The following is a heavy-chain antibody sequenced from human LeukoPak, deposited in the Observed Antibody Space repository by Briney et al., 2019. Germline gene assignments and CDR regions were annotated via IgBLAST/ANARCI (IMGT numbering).Heavy chain of an antibody. V-gene: IGHV4-4*07. D-gene: IGHD3-9*01. CDR1: GGSISSYY. CDR2: IYTSGST. J-gene: IGHJ5*02. Sequence: SETQSLTCTVSGGSISSYYWSWIRQPAGKGLEWIGRIYTSGSTNYNPSLKSRVTMSVDTSKNQFSLKLSSVTAADTAVYYCARDLLRYFDWLLQPQNWFDPWGQGTLVTVSS. CDR3: ARDLLRYFDWLLQPQNWFDP.